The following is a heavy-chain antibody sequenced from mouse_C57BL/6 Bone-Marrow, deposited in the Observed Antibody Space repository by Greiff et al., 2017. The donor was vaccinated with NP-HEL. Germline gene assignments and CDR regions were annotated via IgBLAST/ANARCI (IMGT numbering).Heavy chain of an antibody. CDR1: GYSITSGYY. Sequence: DVQLQESGPGLVKPSQSLSLTCSVTGYSITSGYYWNWIRQFPGNKLEWMGYISYDGSNNYNPSLKNRISITRDTSKNQFFLKLNSVTTEDTATYYCASYGTYWGQGTLVTVSA. CDR2: ISYDGSN. D-gene: IGHD2-1*01. CDR3: ASYGTY. V-gene: IGHV3-6*01. J-gene: IGHJ3*01.